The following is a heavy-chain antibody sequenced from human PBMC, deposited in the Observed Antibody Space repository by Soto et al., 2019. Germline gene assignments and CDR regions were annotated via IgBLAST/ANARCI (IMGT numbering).Heavy chain of an antibody. CDR2: ISGSSRYT. Sequence: GGSLRLSCAASGFNFSDHYMNWVRQAPGKGLEWVSYISGSSRYTNFADSVKGRFTISRDNAKNSLYLQMNSLRVEDTAVYYCARHTSGWHYYDYWGQGTPVTVSS. CDR1: GFNFSDHY. V-gene: IGHV3-11*06. D-gene: IGHD6-19*01. J-gene: IGHJ4*02. CDR3: ARHTSGWHYYDY.